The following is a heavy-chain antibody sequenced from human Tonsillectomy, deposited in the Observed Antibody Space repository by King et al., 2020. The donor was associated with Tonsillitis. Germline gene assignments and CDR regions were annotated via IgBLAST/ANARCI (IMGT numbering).Heavy chain of an antibody. CDR2: IRSKPYGGTA. CDR1: GFTFGDYA. CDR3: TREWEDCTTTSCYTRMDV. D-gene: IGHD2-2*02. J-gene: IGHJ6*02. Sequence: VQLVESGGGLVQPGRSLRLSCTASGFTFGDYAMNWVRQAPGKGLEWVSFIRSKPYGGTAEYAASVRGRFTSSRDDSNSIAYLQMNSLKTEDTAVYYCTREWEDCTTTSCYTRMDVWGQGTTVTVPS. V-gene: IGHV3-49*04.